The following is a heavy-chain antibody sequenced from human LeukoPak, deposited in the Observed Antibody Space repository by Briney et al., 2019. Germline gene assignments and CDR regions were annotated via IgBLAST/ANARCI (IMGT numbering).Heavy chain of an antibody. D-gene: IGHD1-1*01. CDR2: IIPIFGTA. CDR1: GGTFSSYA. CDR3: ARVFSGGTNSAGY. J-gene: IGHJ4*02. V-gene: IGHV1-69*06. Sequence: SVRVSCKASGGTFSSYAISWVRQAPGQGLEWMGGIIPIFGTANYAQKFQGRVTVTADKSTSTAYMELSSLRSEDTAVYYCARVFSGGTNSAGYWGQGTLVTVSS.